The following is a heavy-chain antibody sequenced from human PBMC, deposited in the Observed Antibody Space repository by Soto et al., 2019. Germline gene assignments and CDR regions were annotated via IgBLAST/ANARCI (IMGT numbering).Heavy chain of an antibody. V-gene: IGHV3-73*02. J-gene: IGHJ4*02. Sequence: EVQLVESGGGLVQPGGSLKLSCATSGFTFSGSDIHWVRQASGKGLEWVGRIRSKAYSYATVYAASVKGRFTISRDDSKNMAYLQMNSLRTEDTAVYYCSRQHLGIPVASAIDCWGQGSLVTVSS. CDR3: SRQHLGIPVASAIDC. CDR2: IRSKAYSYAT. D-gene: IGHD6-19*01. CDR1: GFTFSGSD.